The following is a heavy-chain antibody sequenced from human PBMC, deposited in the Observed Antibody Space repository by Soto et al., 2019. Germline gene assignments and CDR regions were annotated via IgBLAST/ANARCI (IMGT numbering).Heavy chain of an antibody. J-gene: IGHJ4*02. D-gene: IGHD3-3*01. CDR3: ARARDFWSGSIYGDPFDY. V-gene: IGHV1-3*01. Sequence: ASVKVSCKASGYTFTSYAMHWVRQAPGQRLEWMGWINAGNGNTKYSQKFQGRVTITRDTSASTAYMELSSLRSEDTAVYYCARARDFWSGSIYGDPFDYWGQGTLVTVSS. CDR2: INAGNGNT. CDR1: GYTFTSYA.